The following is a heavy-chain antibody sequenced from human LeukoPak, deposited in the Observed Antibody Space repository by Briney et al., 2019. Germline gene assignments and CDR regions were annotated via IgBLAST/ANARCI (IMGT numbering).Heavy chain of an antibody. Sequence: GGSLRLSCAASGFTFSSYGMHWVRQAPGKGLEWVAFIRYDGSNKYYADSVKGRFTISRDNSKNTLYLQMNSLRAEDTAVYYCAKDLRDFWSGYYPGGYFDYRGQGTLVTVSS. D-gene: IGHD3-3*01. CDR3: AKDLRDFWSGYYPGGYFDY. J-gene: IGHJ4*02. CDR1: GFTFSSYG. CDR2: IRYDGSNK. V-gene: IGHV3-30*02.